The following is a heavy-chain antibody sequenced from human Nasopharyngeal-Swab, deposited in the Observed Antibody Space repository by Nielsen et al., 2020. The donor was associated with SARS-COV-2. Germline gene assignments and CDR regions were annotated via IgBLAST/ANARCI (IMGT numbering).Heavy chain of an antibody. CDR2: IYYSGST. CDR1: GGSISSSSYY. V-gene: IGHV4-39*01. D-gene: IGHD6-19*01. Sequence: SETLSLTCTVSGGSISSSSYYWGWIRQPPGKGLEWIGSIYYSGSTYYNPSLKSRVTISVDTSKNQFSLKLSSVTAADTAVYYCASCQWLEPYFDYWGQGTPVTVSS. J-gene: IGHJ4*02. CDR3: ASCQWLEPYFDY.